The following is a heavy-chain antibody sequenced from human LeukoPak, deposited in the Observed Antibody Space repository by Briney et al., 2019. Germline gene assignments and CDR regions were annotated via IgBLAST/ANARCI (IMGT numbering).Heavy chain of an antibody. D-gene: IGHD6-13*01. Sequence: ASVTVSCKASGYTFTCSYMFWVRQAPGQGREWMGWINPNTGDANYAQKFQGRVTMTRDTSTSTAYMELNRLTSDDTAVFYCARSQRPGYSSSWYLGAGFDIWGQGTMVTVSS. CDR2: INPNTGDA. J-gene: IGHJ3*02. CDR3: ARSQRPGYSSSWYLGAGFDI. CDR1: GYTFTCSY. V-gene: IGHV1-2*02.